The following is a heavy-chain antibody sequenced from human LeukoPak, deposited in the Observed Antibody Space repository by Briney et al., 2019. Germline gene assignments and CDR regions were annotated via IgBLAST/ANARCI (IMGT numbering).Heavy chain of an antibody. CDR2: ISYDGSNK. D-gene: IGHD1-26*01. CDR3: AKSSGDRYSGSYYNSWFDP. CDR1: GFTFSSYG. Sequence: PGGSLRLSCAASGFTFSSYGMHWVRQAPGKGLGWVAVISYDGSNKYYADSVKGRFTISRDNSKNTLYLQMNSLRAEDTAVYYCAKSSGDRYSGSYYNSWFDPWGQGTLVTVSS. V-gene: IGHV3-30*18. J-gene: IGHJ5*02.